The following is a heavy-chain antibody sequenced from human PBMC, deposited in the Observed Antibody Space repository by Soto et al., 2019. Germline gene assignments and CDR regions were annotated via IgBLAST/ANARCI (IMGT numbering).Heavy chain of an antibody. V-gene: IGHV4-31*03. J-gene: IGHJ4*02. D-gene: IGHD3-22*01. CDR2: IYYSGST. CDR1: GGFISNGGYY. Sequence: SETLSLTCTVSGGFISNGGYYWSWIRQHPGKGLEWVGHIYYSGSTFYNPSLKGRVSISVDTSKKQFSLKLSSVTAADTAVYFCARGQINYYDKISGSLYYFDFWGRGTLVTVSS. CDR3: ARGQINYYDKISGSLYYFDF.